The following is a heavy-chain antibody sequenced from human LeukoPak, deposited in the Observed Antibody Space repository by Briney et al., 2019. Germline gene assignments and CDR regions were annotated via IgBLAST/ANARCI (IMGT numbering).Heavy chain of an antibody. Sequence: RASVKVSCKASGYTFTGYYIHWVRQAPGQGLEWMGWINPNSGGTNYAQKFQGRVTMTRDTSTSTAYMELSRLRSDDTAVYYCASGFSSSFYYDSSGSYFDYWGQGTLVTVSS. CDR1: GYTFTGYY. J-gene: IGHJ4*02. D-gene: IGHD3-22*01. V-gene: IGHV1-2*02. CDR2: INPNSGGT. CDR3: ASGFSSSFYYDSSGSYFDY.